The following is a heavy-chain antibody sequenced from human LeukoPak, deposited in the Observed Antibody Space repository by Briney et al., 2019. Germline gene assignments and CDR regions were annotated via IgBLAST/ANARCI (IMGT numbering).Heavy chain of an antibody. Sequence: GGSLRLSCAASGFTFSDYYMSWIRQAPGKGLEWVSYISSSGSTIYYADSVKGRFTISRDNAKNSLYLQMNSLRAEDTAVYYCARDIVVVPAAGDFDYWGQGTLVTVSS. D-gene: IGHD2-2*01. CDR1: GFTFSDYY. CDR3: ARDIVVVPAAGDFDY. CDR2: ISSSGSTI. J-gene: IGHJ4*02. V-gene: IGHV3-11*04.